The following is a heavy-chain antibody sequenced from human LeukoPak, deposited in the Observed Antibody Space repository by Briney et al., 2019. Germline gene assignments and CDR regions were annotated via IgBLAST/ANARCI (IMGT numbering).Heavy chain of an antibody. Sequence: ASVKVSCKASGYTLTSYYIHWVRQAPGQGLGWRGIIKPSAGRTTYAQNFQGRVTLTGDTSTSSVYMELSSLRSEDTEVYCCARDRDVEMAPITGLRFNGPFDYWGQGTLVTVSS. V-gene: IGHV1-46*01. CDR1: GYTLTSYY. CDR3: ARDRDVEMAPITGLRFNGPFDY. CDR2: IKPSAGRT. D-gene: IGHD5-24*01. J-gene: IGHJ4*02.